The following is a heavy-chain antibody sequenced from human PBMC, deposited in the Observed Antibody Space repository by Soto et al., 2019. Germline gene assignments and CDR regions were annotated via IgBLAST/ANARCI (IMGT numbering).Heavy chain of an antibody. J-gene: IGHJ4*02. CDR3: ASQRGIVVVAAADY. CDR2: ISGSAGST. D-gene: IGHD2-15*01. Sequence: PGGSLRLSCAASGFTFSSYAMSWVRQAPGKGLEWVSGISGSAGSTYYADSVKGRFTISRDNSKNTLFLQMNSLRAEDTAVYYCASQRGIVVVAAADYWGRGXLVTVYS. CDR1: GFTFSSYA. V-gene: IGHV3-23*01.